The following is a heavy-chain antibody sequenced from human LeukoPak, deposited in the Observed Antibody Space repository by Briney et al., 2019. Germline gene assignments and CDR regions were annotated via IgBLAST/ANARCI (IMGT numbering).Heavy chain of an antibody. CDR2: INPNSGGT. J-gene: IGHJ4*02. Sequence: GASVKVSCKASGYTFTDYYMHWVRQAPGQGLEWMGWINPNSGGTNYAQKFQGRVTMTRDTSISTAYMELSRLRSDDTAVYYCAKTEVWQLVGPYYFDYWGQGTLVTVSS. V-gene: IGHV1-2*02. D-gene: IGHD6-6*01. CDR3: AKTEVWQLVGPYYFDY. CDR1: GYTFTDYY.